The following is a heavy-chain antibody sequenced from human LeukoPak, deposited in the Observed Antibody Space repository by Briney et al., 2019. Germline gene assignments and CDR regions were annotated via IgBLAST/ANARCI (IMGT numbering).Heavy chain of an antibody. Sequence: SETLSLTCTVSGYSISSGYYWGWIRQPPGKGLEWIGSIYHSGSTYYNPSLKSRVTISVDTSKNQFPLKLSSVTAADTAVYYCASSVITMIVVATFDYWGQGTLVTVSS. D-gene: IGHD3-22*01. J-gene: IGHJ4*02. V-gene: IGHV4-38-2*02. CDR2: IYHSGST. CDR3: ASSVITMIVVATFDY. CDR1: GYSISSGYY.